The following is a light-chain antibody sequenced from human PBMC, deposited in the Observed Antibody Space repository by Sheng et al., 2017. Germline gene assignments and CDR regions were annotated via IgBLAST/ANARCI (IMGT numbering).Light chain of an antibody. V-gene: IGKV3D-20*02. J-gene: IGKJ2*01. CDR2: GTS. CDR3: QQRSNWPPGYT. CDR1: QSVGSGY. Sequence: EIVLTQSPGTLSLSAGERATLSCRASQSVGSGYLAWYQQKPGQAPRLLISGTSSRATGIPDRFSGSGSGTDFTLTISRLEPEDFAVYYCQQRSNWPPGYTFGQGTKLEIK.